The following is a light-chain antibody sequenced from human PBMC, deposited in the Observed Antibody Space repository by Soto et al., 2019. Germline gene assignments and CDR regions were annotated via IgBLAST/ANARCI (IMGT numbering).Light chain of an antibody. J-gene: IGKJ1*01. Sequence: DIQMSQSPSTLSASVGDRVTITCRASQSISSWLAWYQQQPGKAPKLLIYKASSSESGAPSRLSGSGSGTEFTLTISSLQPDDVATYYCQQYNSYWTFGQGTKVDIK. CDR2: KAS. CDR1: QSISSW. CDR3: QQYNSYWT. V-gene: IGKV1-5*03.